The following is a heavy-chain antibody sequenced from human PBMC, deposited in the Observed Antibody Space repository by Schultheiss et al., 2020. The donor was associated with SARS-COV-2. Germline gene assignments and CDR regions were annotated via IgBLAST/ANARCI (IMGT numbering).Heavy chain of an antibody. J-gene: IGHJ4*02. Sequence: GESLKISCAASGFSFSSYWMSWVRQAPGKGLEWVAVISYDGSNKYYADSVKGRFTISRDNSKNTLYLQMNSLRVEDTAVYYCGAPTGYWGQGTLVTVSS. D-gene: IGHD4-17*01. CDR1: GFSFSSYW. CDR2: ISYDGSNK. CDR3: GAPTGY. V-gene: IGHV3-30*07.